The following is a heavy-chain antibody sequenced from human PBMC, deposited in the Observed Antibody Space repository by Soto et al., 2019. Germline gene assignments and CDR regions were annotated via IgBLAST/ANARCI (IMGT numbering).Heavy chain of an antibody. D-gene: IGHD3-3*01. CDR1: GFTFSSYG. J-gene: IGHJ4*02. Sequence: QVQLVESGGGAVQPGRSLSLSCAASGFTFSSYGMHWVRQAPGKGLEWVAVISYDGSNKYYADSVKGRFTISRDNSKNTLYLQMNSLSAEDTAVYYCAQDGAYDFPSYYCDYGGQGTLVTVCS. V-gene: IGHV3-30*18. CDR3: AQDGAYDFPSYYCDY. CDR2: ISYDGSNK.